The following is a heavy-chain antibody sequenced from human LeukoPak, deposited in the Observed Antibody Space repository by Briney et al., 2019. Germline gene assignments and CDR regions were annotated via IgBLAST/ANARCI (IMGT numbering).Heavy chain of an antibody. V-gene: IGHV4-39*07. CDR2: IYYSGST. J-gene: IGHJ4*02. Sequence: SETLSLTCTVSGDSISSTNYYWGWIRQPPGKGLEWIGSIYYSGSTYYNPSLESRVTISVDTSKNQFSLKLSSVTAADTAVYYCATSSSWYFGYWGQGTLVTVSS. CDR1: GDSISSTNYY. D-gene: IGHD6-13*01. CDR3: ATSSSWYFGY.